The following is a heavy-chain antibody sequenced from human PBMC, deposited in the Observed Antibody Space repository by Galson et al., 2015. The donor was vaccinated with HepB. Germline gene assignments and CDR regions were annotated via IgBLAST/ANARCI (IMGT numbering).Heavy chain of an antibody. V-gene: IGHV3-66*01. CDR1: GLRVSNNY. J-gene: IGHJ4*02. CDR3: AIGEDQQMGNFDY. Sequence: SLRLSCAASGLRVSNNYMSWVRQAPGRGLEWVSVISSGGDTFHADFVKGRFTIPGDNSKNTIHLQMISLRAEDTAVYLCAIGEDQQMGNFDYWGQGTLVNVSS. CDR2: ISSGGDT. D-gene: IGHD6-13*01.